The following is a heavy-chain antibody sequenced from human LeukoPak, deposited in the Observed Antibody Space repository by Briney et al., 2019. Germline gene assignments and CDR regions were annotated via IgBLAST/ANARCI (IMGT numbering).Heavy chain of an antibody. CDR2: FVPIFVAA. Sequence: SVRLSCSASGSTFSSSAISRVRQAPGPGLGWMGGFVPIFVAANYAQKFPVRVRITNDESTPKTNLQLSRLRLRATAVYYCARDNRSGSYYDDYYYYYYYMDVWGKGTPVTVSS. CDR3: ARDNRSGSYYDDYYYYYYYMDV. CDR1: GSTFSSSA. J-gene: IGHJ6*03. D-gene: IGHD1-26*01. V-gene: IGHV1-69*05.